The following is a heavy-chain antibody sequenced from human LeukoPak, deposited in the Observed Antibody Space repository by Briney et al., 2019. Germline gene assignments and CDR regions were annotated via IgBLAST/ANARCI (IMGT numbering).Heavy chain of an antibody. D-gene: IGHD1-1*01. CDR3: AKANWVSNAVAVW. J-gene: IGHJ4*02. CDR2: IRGGDET. V-gene: IGHV3-23*01. CDR1: GFSFSNYA. Sequence: GGSLRLSCAASGFSFSNYAMSWVRQAPARGPEWVSSIRGGDETFYADSVKGRFTLSRDDSRNTVYLQLNNLRVEDTAIYYCAKANWVSNAVAVWWGQGTQVTVSS.